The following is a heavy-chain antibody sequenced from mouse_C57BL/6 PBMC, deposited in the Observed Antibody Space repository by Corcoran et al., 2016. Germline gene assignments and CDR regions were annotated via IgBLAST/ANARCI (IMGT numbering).Heavy chain of an antibody. CDR1: GYTFTDYY. CDR2: IYPGSGNT. D-gene: IGHD4-1*01. Sequence: QVQLKQSGAELVRHGASVKLSCKASGYTFTDYYINWVKQRPGQGLEWIARIYPGSGNTYYNEKFKGKATLTAEKSSSTAYMELHSLTSEDSAVYFCAIANWAPDSWLQGTTLTVPS. J-gene: IGHJ2*01. V-gene: IGHV1-76*01. CDR3: AIANWAPDS.